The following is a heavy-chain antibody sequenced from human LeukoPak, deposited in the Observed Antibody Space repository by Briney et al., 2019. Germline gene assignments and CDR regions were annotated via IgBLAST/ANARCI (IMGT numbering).Heavy chain of an antibody. CDR1: GFTLSSYA. V-gene: IGHV3-30-3*01. D-gene: IGHD6-6*01. CDR3: ARWIWQLAHPGAFDI. CDR2: ISYDGSNK. J-gene: IGHJ3*02. Sequence: SGGSLRLSCAASGFTLSSYAMHWVRQAPGKGLEWVAVISYDGSNKYYADSVKGRFTISRDNSKNTLYLQMNSLRAEDTAVYYCARWIWQLAHPGAFDIWGQGTMVTVSS.